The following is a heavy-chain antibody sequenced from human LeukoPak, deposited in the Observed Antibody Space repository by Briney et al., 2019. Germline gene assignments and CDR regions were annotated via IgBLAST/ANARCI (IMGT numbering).Heavy chain of an antibody. Sequence: SETLSLTCTVSGDSINSGTYYWSWIRQPAGKGLEWIGRIYTTENTNYNPSLKSRVTMSLDTSKNQFSLKLSSVTAADTAVYYCARDNSPDAFDIWGQGTMVTVSS. CDR1: GDSINSGTYY. J-gene: IGHJ3*02. D-gene: IGHD2/OR15-2a*01. CDR3: ARDNSPDAFDI. V-gene: IGHV4-61*02. CDR2: IYTTENT.